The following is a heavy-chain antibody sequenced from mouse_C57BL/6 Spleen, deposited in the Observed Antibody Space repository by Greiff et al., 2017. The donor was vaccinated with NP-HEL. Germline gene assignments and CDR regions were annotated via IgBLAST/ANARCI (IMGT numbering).Heavy chain of an antibody. D-gene: IGHD1-1*01. Sequence: QVQLQQSGPELVKPGASVKISCKASGYAFSSSWMNWVKQRPGKGLEWIGRIYPGDGDTNYNGKFKGKATLTADKSSSTAYMQLSSLTSEDSAVYFCARDYGPFAYWGQGTLVTVSA. V-gene: IGHV1-82*01. J-gene: IGHJ3*01. CDR2: IYPGDGDT. CDR3: ARDYGPFAY. CDR1: GYAFSSSW.